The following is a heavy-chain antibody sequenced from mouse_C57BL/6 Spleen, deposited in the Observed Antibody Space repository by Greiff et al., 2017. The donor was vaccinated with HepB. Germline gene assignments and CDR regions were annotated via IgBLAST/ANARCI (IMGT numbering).Heavy chain of an antibody. J-gene: IGHJ4*01. CDR3: ARGRDYYAMDY. CDR1: GFTFSDYY. Sequence: EVKLVESEGGLVQPGSSMKLSCTASGFTFSDYYMAWVRQVPEKGLEWVANINYDGSSTYYMDSLQSRFIISRDNAKNILYLQMSSLKSEDTATYYCARGRDYYAMDYWGQGTSVTVSS. V-gene: IGHV5-16*01. CDR2: INYDGSST.